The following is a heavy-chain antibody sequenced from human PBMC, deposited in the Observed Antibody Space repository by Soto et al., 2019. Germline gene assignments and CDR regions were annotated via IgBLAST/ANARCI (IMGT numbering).Heavy chain of an antibody. V-gene: IGHV3-53*04. D-gene: IGHD6-13*01. CDR1: GFTVSSNY. J-gene: IGHJ4*02. Sequence: EVQLVESGGGLVQPGGSLRLSCAASGFTVSSNYMSWVRQAPGKGLEWVSVIYSGGSTYYADSVKGRFTISRHNSKNTLYLQMNSLRAEDTPVYYGAKVQQQLANDYWGQGTLVTVSS. CDR2: IYSGGST. CDR3: AKVQQQLANDY.